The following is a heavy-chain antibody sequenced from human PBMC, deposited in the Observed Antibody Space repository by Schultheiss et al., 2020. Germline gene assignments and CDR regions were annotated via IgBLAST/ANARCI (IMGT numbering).Heavy chain of an antibody. Sequence: SQTLSLTCAISGDSVSSNSAAWNWIRQSPSRGLEWLGRTYYRSKWYNDYAVSVKSRITINPDTSKNQFSLKLSSVTAADTAVYYCARGPMALGGLDYWGQGTLVTVSS. CDR1: GDSVSSNSAA. D-gene: IGHD3-10*01. CDR2: TYYRSKWYN. CDR3: ARGPMALGGLDY. V-gene: IGHV6-1*01. J-gene: IGHJ4*02.